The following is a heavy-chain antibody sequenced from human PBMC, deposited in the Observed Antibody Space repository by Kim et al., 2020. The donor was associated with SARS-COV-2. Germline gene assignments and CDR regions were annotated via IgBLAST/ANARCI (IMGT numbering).Heavy chain of an antibody. D-gene: IGHD6-19*01. V-gene: IGHV3-30*18. Sequence: GGSLRLSCAASGFTFSSYGMHWVRQAPGKGLEWVAVISYDGSNKYYADSVKGRFTISRYNSKNTLYLQMNSLRAEDTAVYYCAKLQGYSSEGGGYWGQGTLVTVSS. CDR2: ISYDGSNK. J-gene: IGHJ4*02. CDR1: GFTFSSYG. CDR3: AKLQGYSSEGGGY.